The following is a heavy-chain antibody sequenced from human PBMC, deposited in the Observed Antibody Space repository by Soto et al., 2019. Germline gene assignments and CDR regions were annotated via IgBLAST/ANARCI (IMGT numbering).Heavy chain of an antibody. D-gene: IGHD6-13*01. V-gene: IGHV3-23*01. Sequence: GSLRLSCAASTFIFTNYAMSWVRQAPGEGLEWVSAISGIGGTTYYAESVKGRFSISRDNSKNTLYLHLNSLRVEDTAIYYCATISDRGIAAALDFWGQGTLVTVSS. J-gene: IGHJ4*02. CDR1: TFIFTNYA. CDR3: ATISDRGIAAALDF. CDR2: ISGIGGTT.